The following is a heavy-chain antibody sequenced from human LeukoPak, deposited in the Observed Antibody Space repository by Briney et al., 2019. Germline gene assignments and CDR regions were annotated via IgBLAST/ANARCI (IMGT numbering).Heavy chain of an antibody. CDR1: GYTFTGYY. D-gene: IGHD3-9*01. V-gene: IGHV1-2*02. CDR2: INPNSGGT. CDR3: ARVPSDYDILTGYYDE. J-gene: IGHJ4*02. Sequence: ASVKVSCKASGYTFTGYYMHWVRQAPGQGLGWMGWINPNSGGTNYAQKFQGRVTMTRDTSISTAYMELRSLRSDDTAVYYCARVPSDYDILTGYYDEWGQGTLVTVSS.